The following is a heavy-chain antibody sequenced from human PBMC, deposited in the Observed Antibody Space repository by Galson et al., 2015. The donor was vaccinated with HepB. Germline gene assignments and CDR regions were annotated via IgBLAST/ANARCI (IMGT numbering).Heavy chain of an antibody. D-gene: IGHD5-18*01. J-gene: IGHJ4*02. V-gene: IGHV1-2*02. CDR3: ARGSDTAMVDPFDY. CDR2: INPNSGGT. CDR1: GYTFTGYY. Sequence: SVKVSCKASGYTFTGYYMHWVRQAPGQGLEWMGWINPNSGGTNYAQKFQGRVTMTRDTSISTAYMELSRLRSDDTAVYYCARGSDTAMVDPFDYWGQGTLVTVSS.